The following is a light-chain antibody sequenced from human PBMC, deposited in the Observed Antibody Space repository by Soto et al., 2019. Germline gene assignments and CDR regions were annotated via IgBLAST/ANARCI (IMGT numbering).Light chain of an antibody. CDR3: QQYISFPHT. J-gene: IGKJ2*01. CDR2: KAS. V-gene: IGKV1-5*03. Sequence: DIQMTQSPSTLSASVGDRVTITCRASQTIISWLAWYQQKPGKAPKLLTYKASSLESGVPSRFSGSGSGTEFTLTINSLQPDDFATYHCQQYISFPHTFGQGTKLEIK. CDR1: QTIISW.